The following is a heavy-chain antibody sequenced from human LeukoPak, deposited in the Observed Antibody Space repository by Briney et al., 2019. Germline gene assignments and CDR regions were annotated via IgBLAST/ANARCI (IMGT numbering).Heavy chain of an antibody. V-gene: IGHV1-69*13. CDR3: ARDRANWGSHLWYFDL. CDR2: IIPIFGTA. J-gene: IGHJ2*01. Sequence: SVKVSCKASGGTFSSYAISWVRQAPGQGLEWMGGIIPIFGTANYAQKFQGRVTITADESTSTAYMELSSLGSEDTAVYYCARDRANWGSHLWYFDLWGRGTLVTVSS. CDR1: GGTFSSYA. D-gene: IGHD7-27*01.